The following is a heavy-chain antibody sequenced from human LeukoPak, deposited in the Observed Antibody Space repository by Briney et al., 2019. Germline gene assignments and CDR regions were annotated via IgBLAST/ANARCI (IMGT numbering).Heavy chain of an antibody. Sequence: PSETLSLTCAVYGGSFSGYHWSWIRQPPGKGLEWIGEINHSGSTNYNPSLKSRVTISVDTSKNQFSLKLSSVTAADTAVYYCAGGTPASAFDIWGQGTMVTVSS. J-gene: IGHJ3*02. D-gene: IGHD1-14*01. V-gene: IGHV4-34*01. CDR3: AGGTPASAFDI. CDR1: GGSFSGYH. CDR2: INHSGST.